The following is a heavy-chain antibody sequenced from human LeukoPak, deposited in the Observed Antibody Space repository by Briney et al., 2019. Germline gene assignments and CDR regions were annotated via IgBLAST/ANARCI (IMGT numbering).Heavy chain of an antibody. CDR2: ISAYNGNT. Sequence: ASVKVSCKASGYTFTSYGISWVRQAPGQGLEWIGWISAYNGNTNYAQKLQGRVTMTTDTSTSTAYMELRSLRSDDTAVYYCAREKSELVPPHYYYYYMDVWGKGTTVTVSS. D-gene: IGHD6-6*01. J-gene: IGHJ6*03. V-gene: IGHV1-18*01. CDR1: GYTFTSYG. CDR3: AREKSELVPPHYYYYYMDV.